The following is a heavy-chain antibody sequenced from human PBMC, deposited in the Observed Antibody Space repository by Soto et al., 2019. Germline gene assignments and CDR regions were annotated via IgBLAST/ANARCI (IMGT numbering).Heavy chain of an antibody. J-gene: IGHJ4*02. CDR1: TLNAIAYY. Sequence: VGFLLLFWVPSTLNAIAYYMTWVRHASWTGLEWAPVIYRGGNTYHADSVHGRFSSSKDNSKNTVDLQMNNLRAKDTAMYYCASVGYCSTTTCPPAWGQGTLVTVSS. CDR2: IYRGGNT. CDR3: ASVGYCSTTTCPPA. D-gene: IGHD2-2*01. V-gene: IGHV3-53*01.